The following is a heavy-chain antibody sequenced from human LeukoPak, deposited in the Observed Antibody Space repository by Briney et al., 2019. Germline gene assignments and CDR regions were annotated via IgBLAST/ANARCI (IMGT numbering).Heavy chain of an antibody. CDR1: GFTFSSYA. CDR3: AKDHKQWLARGAFDI. V-gene: IGHV3-23*01. D-gene: IGHD6-19*01. CDR2: ISGSGGST. Sequence: TGGSLGLSCAASGFTFSSYAMSWVRQAPGKGLEWVSAISGSGGSTYYADSVKGRFTISRDNSKNTLYLQMNSLRAEDTAVYYCAKDHKQWLARGAFDIWGQGTMVTVSS. J-gene: IGHJ3*02.